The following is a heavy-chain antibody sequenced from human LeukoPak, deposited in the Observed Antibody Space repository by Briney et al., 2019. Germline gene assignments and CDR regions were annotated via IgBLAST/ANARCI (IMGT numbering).Heavy chain of an antibody. V-gene: IGHV4-4*07. CDR1: GDSISSYY. CDR3: ARGGGAEQY. CDR2: ISPSGST. Sequence: SETLSLTCTVSGDSISSYYCSWIRQPAGKGLEWIGRISPSGSTNYNPSLKSRVTMSVDTSKNQFYLKVNSVTAADSAVYYCARGGGAEQYWGQGTLVTVSS. D-gene: IGHD1-26*01. J-gene: IGHJ4*02.